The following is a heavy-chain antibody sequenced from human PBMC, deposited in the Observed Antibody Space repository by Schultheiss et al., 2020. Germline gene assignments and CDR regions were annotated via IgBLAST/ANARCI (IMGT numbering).Heavy chain of an antibody. CDR1: GFIYTYYA. D-gene: IGHD6-19*01. J-gene: IGHJ4*02. V-gene: IGHV3-23*01. CDR3: AKDKSATSEPVAGFDF. CDR2: ISNSGRST. Sequence: GGSLRLSCTASGFIYTYYALSWVRQVPGKGLEWVSAISNSGRSTYYADSVRGRFTISRDNSKNTLYLQMNSLRADDTAVYHCAKDKSATSEPVAGFDFWGQGTMVTVSS.